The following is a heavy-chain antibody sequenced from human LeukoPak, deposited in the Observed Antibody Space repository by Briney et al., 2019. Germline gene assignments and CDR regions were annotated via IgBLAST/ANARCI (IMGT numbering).Heavy chain of an antibody. CDR3: ARDRVTGTSRGSEIDY. D-gene: IGHD1-20*01. CDR2: IRSSSSTI. V-gene: IGHV3-48*02. Sequence: GGSLRLSCAASGFTFSSYSMNWVRQAPGRGLECGSYIRSSSSTIYYADSVKGRFTISRDNAKNSLYLQMNSLRDEDTAVYYCARDRVTGTSRGSEIDYWGLGTLVTVSS. CDR1: GFTFSSYS. J-gene: IGHJ4*02.